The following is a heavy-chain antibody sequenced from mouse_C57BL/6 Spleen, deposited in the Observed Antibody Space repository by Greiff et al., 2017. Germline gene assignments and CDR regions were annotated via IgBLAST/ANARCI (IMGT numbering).Heavy chain of an antibody. V-gene: IGHV2-5*01. CDR2: IWRGGST. J-gene: IGHJ4*01. Sequence: VQLKESGPGLVQPSQSLSITCTVSGFSLTSYGVHWVRQSPGKGLEWLGVIWRGGSTDYNAAFMSRLSITKDNSKSQVIFKMNSLQADDTAIYCCAKNWGGYNALDYWGQGTSVTVSS. CDR1: GFSLTSYG. CDR3: AKNWGGYNALDY. D-gene: IGHD1-1*02.